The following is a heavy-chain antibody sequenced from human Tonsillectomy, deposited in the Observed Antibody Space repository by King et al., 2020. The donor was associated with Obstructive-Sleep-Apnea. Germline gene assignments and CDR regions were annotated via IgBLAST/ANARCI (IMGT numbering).Heavy chain of an antibody. J-gene: IGHJ6*02. CDR2: IYYSEST. V-gene: IGHV4-59*02. CDR1: GGSVSSYY. CDR3: ARDFVVPAAIYYYYGLDV. Sequence: VQLQESGPGLVKPSETLSLTCTVSGGSVSSYYWSWIRPPPGKGLEWIGYIYYSESTNYNPSLKSRVTISVDTSKNQFSLKLSSVTAADTAVYYCARDFVVPAAIYYYYGLDVWGQGTTVTVSS. D-gene: IGHD2-2*01.